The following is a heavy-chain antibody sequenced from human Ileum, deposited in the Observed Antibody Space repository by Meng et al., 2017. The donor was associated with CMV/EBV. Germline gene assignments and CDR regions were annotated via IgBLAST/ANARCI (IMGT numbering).Heavy chain of an antibody. D-gene: IGHD7-27*01. CDR1: GYTFTDHN. CDR3: ARDVWGFDY. V-gene: IGHV1-18*04. J-gene: IGHJ4*02. Sequence: QVPLLDAGGGVKNPRASVNIPCKTSGYTFTDHNIGWMRQAPGQGLEWVGWISLGNGQTVYGHKVQGRVTVTTDTSTSTAYMELRSLRSDDTAMYYCARDVWGFDYWGQGTLVTVSS. CDR2: ISLGNGQT.